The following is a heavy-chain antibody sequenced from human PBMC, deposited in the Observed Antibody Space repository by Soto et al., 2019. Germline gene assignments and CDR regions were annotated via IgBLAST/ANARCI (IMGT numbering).Heavy chain of an antibody. D-gene: IGHD3-10*01. CDR2: ISNDGSNE. Sequence: LSCAGSGFTFRWFGMNWVRQAPGKGLEWVARISNDGSNEYYVDSVKGRFTISRDNSKNTLYLQMDSLRAEDTAVYYCAKGEVRGIIPSYFDYWGRRTLVTVSS. CDR1: GFTFRWFG. V-gene: IGHV3-30*18. J-gene: IGHJ4*02. CDR3: AKGEVRGIIPSYFDY.